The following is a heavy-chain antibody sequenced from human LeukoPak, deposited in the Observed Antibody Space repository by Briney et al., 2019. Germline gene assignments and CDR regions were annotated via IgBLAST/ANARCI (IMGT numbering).Heavy chain of an antibody. CDR2: ISWNSGSI. J-gene: IGHJ5*02. CDR3: AKGQWKLRHWFDP. V-gene: IGHV3-9*01. Sequence: GRSLRLSCAASGFTFENYAMHWVRQAPGKGLEWVSGISWNSGSIGYVDSVKGRFTISRDNAKNSLYLQMNSLRPEDTAVYFCAKGQWKLRHWFDPRGQGTQVTVSS. CDR1: GFTFENYA. D-gene: IGHD1-26*01.